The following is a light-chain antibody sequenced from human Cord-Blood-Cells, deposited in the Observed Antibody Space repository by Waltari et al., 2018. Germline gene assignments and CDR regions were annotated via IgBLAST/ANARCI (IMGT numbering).Light chain of an antibody. Sequence: EIVLTQSPGTLSLSPRERATLSCRASQSVGSNYLAWYQQKPGQAPRLLIYGASSRATGIPDRFSGSGSGTDFTLTISRLEPEDFAVYYCQQYGSSPWTFGQGTKVEIK. CDR3: QQYGSSPWT. CDR1: QSVGSNY. V-gene: IGKV3-20*01. CDR2: GAS. J-gene: IGKJ1*01.